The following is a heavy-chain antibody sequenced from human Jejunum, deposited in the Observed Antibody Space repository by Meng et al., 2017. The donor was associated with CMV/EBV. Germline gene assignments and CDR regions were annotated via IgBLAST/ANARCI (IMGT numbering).Heavy chain of an antibody. V-gene: IGHV3-30*04. CDR3: ARDGGGFNSSPFDY. Sequence: ASGFTFSSHAMHGVRQAPGKGLEWVAVTSYDGNSQYYTDSVKGRFTISRDNSDNMLYLQMNSLRADDTAVYYCARDGGGFNSSPFDYWGQGTLVTVSS. CDR2: TSYDGNSQ. D-gene: IGHD3-16*01. CDR1: GFTFSSHA. J-gene: IGHJ4*02.